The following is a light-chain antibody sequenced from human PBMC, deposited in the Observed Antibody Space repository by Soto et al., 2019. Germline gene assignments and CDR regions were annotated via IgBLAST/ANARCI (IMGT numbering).Light chain of an antibody. V-gene: IGKV1-39*01. CDR3: QQGYDNPLT. J-gene: IGKJ4*01. CDR1: QGISDS. Sequence: DIQMTQSPSRLSASVGDRVTITCRASQGISDSLNWYQQKPGTPPKLLIYAASTLQPGVSSRFSGSGSGTDFTLTVSSLQADDFATYFCQQGYDNPLTFGGGTKVDFK. CDR2: AAS.